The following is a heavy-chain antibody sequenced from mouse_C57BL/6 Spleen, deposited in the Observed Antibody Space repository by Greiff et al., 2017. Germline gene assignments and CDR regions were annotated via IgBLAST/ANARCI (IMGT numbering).Heavy chain of an antibody. J-gene: IGHJ4*01. V-gene: IGHV5-9-1*02. CDR3: TAGGYLYYYAMDY. D-gene: IGHD2-2*01. CDR2: ISSGGDYI. Sequence: EVQRVESGEGLVKPGGSLKLSCAASGFTFSSYAMSWVRQTPEKRLEWVAYISSGGDYIYYADTVKGRVTISRDNARNTLYLQMSSLKSEDTAMYYCTAGGYLYYYAMDYWGQGTSVTVSS. CDR1: GFTFSSYA.